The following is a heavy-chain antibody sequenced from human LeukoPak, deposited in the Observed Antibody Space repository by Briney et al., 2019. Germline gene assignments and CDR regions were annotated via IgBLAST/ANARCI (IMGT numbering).Heavy chain of an antibody. V-gene: IGHV3-21*01. Sequence: GGSLRLSCAASGFTFSSYSMNWVRQAPGKGLEWVSSISSSSSYIYYADSVKGRFTISRDNAKNSLYLQMNSLRAEDTAVYYCARDPSLNAAIPSWGQGTLVTVSS. J-gene: IGHJ5*02. D-gene: IGHD2-21*01. CDR2: ISSSSSYI. CDR1: GFTFSSYS. CDR3: ARDPSLNAAIPS.